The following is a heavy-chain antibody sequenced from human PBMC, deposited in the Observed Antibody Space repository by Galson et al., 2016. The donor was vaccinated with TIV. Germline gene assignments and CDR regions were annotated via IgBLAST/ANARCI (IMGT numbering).Heavy chain of an antibody. J-gene: IGHJ6*03. CDR1: GGIFNSYG. V-gene: IGHV1-69*05. CDR2: IIAIFGTT. CDR3: ARGRTYFNSYMDV. D-gene: IGHD3-9*01. Sequence: SVKVSCKASGGIFNSYGISWVRQAPGQGLEWMGGIIAIFGTTNYAQKFQGRVTITTDEPTSTVYMELSSLRSDDTAVYYCARGRTYFNSYMDVWGKGTTVTVSS.